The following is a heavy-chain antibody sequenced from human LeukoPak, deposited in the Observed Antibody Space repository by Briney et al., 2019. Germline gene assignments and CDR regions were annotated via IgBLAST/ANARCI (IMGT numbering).Heavy chain of an antibody. D-gene: IGHD5-12*01. V-gene: IGHV3-30*18. CDR3: AQDLQDIVATIVYSYYVMDV. J-gene: IGHJ6*02. CDR2: ISYTGNQK. CDR1: GFTFSNYG. Sequence: PGRSLRLSCAASGFTFSNYGMHWVRQAPGKGLEWVAVISYTGNQKYCADSVKGRFTISRDNSKKTVSLQMNSLRAEDTAVYYCAQDLQDIVATIVYSYYVMDVWGQGTTVTVSS.